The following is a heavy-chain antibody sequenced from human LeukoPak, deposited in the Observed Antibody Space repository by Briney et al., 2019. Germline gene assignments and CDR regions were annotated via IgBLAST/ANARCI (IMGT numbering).Heavy chain of an antibody. CDR2: ISYDGSNK. V-gene: IGHV3-30*03. J-gene: IGHJ4*02. CDR3: AYRLLYEFDY. Sequence: GGSLRLSCAASGFTFSSYGMHWVRQAPGKGLEWVAVISYDGSNKYYADSVKGRFTISRDNSKNTLYLQMNSLRAEDTAVYYCAYRLLYEFDYWGQGTLVTVSS. CDR1: GFTFSSYG. D-gene: IGHD2-2*02.